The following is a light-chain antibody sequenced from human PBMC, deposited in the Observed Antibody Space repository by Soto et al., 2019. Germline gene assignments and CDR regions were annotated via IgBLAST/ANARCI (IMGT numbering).Light chain of an antibody. CDR1: QSIGGN. J-gene: IGKJ1*01. CDR3: QQYNNRPPWT. V-gene: IGKV3-15*01. CDR2: DVS. Sequence: EIVFTQSPAALSVSPGERATLSCRASQSIGGNLAWYQQKPGQAPRLLIYDVSTRATGIPARFSGRGSGTEFTLTISSLQSEDFALYYCQQYNNRPPWTFGQGTKVDIK.